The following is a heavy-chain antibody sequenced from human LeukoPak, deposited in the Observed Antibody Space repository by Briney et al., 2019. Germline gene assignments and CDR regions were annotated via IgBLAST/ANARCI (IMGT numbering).Heavy chain of an antibody. J-gene: IGHJ5*01. CDR1: GFTFSSYF. Sequence: GGSLRLSCAASGFTFSSYFINWVRQAPGKGLEWVSRLDRDGTTTSYADSVYGRFTISRDNAKSTLYLQMRSLRAEDTAVYYCVRDTENIGYDAFEFWGHGTLVTVSS. CDR3: VRDTENIGYDAFEF. CDR2: LDRDGTTT. D-gene: IGHD2/OR15-2a*01. V-gene: IGHV3-74*01.